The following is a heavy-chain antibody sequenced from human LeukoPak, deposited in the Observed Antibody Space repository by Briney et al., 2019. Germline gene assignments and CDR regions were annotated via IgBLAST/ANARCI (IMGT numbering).Heavy chain of an antibody. Sequence: ASVKVSCKASGGTFSSYAISWVRQAPGQGLEWMGGITPIFGTANYAQKFQGRVTITTDESTSTAYMELSSLRSEDTAVYYCARRRYQLLGDAFDIWGQGTMVTVSS. CDR1: GGTFSSYA. CDR2: ITPIFGTA. CDR3: ARRRYQLLGDAFDI. V-gene: IGHV1-69*05. J-gene: IGHJ3*02. D-gene: IGHD2-2*01.